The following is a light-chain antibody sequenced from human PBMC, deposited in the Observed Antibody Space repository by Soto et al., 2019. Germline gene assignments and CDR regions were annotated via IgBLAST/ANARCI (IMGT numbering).Light chain of an antibody. V-gene: IGLV1-40*01. CDR3: QSYDSSLSGLL. CDR2: GNS. Sequence: QSVLTQPPSVSGAPGQRVTISCTGSSSNIGAGYDVHWYQQLPGTATKLLIYGNSNRPSGVPDRFSGSKSGTSAFLAITGLQAEDEADYYCQSYDSSLSGLLFGGGTKLTVL. J-gene: IGLJ2*01. CDR1: SSNIGAGYD.